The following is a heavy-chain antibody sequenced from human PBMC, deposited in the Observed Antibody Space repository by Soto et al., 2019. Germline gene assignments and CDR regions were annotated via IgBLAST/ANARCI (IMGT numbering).Heavy chain of an antibody. CDR2: TYTGGNS. D-gene: IGHD3-10*01. CDR3: AREGYAYGLDF. J-gene: IGHJ4*02. V-gene: IGHV3-53*02. CDR1: GLSVSDKY. Sequence: EVQLVQTGGGLIKPGGSLSLSCAASGLSVSDKYMSWVRQAPGKGLEWVSLTYTGGNSYFADFVKGRFIVSRDISKNTLFLHMNSLAAEDTAVYYCAREGYAYGLDFWGQGSLATVSS.